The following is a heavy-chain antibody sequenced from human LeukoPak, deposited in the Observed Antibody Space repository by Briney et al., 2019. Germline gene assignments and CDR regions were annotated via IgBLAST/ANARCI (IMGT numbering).Heavy chain of an antibody. CDR2: NNPSGGST. D-gene: IGHD6-19*01. CDR3: ARAIAVAGVDY. J-gene: IGHJ4*02. CDR1: GYTFTSYY. Sequence: ASVKVSCKASGYTFTSYYMHWVRQAPGQGLEWMGINNPSGGSTSYAQKFQGRVTMTRDTSTSTVYMELSSLRSEDTAVYYCARAIAVAGVDYWGQGTLVTVSS. V-gene: IGHV1-46*03.